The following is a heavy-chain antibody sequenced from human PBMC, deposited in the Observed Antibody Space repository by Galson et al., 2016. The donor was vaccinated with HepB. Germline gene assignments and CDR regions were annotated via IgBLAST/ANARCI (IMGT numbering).Heavy chain of an antibody. J-gene: IGHJ4*02. CDR3: AKVGFSDLDH. CDR2: ISSSGEHI. Sequence: SLRLSCAVSGFTFSSYAMSWVRQSPGKGLEWVSSISSSGEHISFADSVKGRLTISRDNSKNTVSLLMSSLRVEDTAIYYCAKVGFSDLDHGGQGTLVTVSS. D-gene: IGHD3-10*01. V-gene: IGHV3-23*01. CDR1: GFTFSSYA.